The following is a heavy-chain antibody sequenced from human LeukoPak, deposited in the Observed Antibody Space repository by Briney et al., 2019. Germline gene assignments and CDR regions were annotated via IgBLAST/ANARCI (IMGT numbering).Heavy chain of an antibody. CDR2: INHSGST. Sequence: PSETLSLTCAVYGGSFSDYDWTWVRQPPGKGLEWIGEINHSGSTNYNPSLESRVTISVDTSKNQFSLKVTSVTAADTAVYYCARGAYLSALNYWGQGTLVTVSS. D-gene: IGHD2/OR15-2a*01. CDR3: ARGAYLSALNY. V-gene: IGHV4-34*01. J-gene: IGHJ4*02. CDR1: GGSFSDYD.